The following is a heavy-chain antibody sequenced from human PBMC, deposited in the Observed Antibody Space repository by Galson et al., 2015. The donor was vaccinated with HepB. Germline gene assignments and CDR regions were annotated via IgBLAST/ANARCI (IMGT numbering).Heavy chain of an antibody. J-gene: IGHJ4*02. CDR2: INWNSGSR. CDR1: GFNFEGNA. CDR3: AKIGTLPMSSFDY. D-gene: IGHD1-1*01. Sequence: SLRLSCAASGFNFEGNAMHWVRQAPGKGLEWVAGINWNSGSRVYADSVKGRSTISRDNAKKSLYLQMTSLTTEDTALYFCAKIGTLPMSSFDYWGQGTLVTVSS. V-gene: IGHV3-9*01.